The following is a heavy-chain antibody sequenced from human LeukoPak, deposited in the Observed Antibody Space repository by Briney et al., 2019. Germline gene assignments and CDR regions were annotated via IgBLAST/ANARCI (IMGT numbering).Heavy chain of an antibody. CDR1: GYTFTGYY. CDR2: MNPNSGNT. Sequence: GASVKVSCKASGYTFTGYYMHWVRQAPGQGLEWMGWMNPNSGNTGYAQKFQGRVTMTRNTSISTAYMELSSLRSEDTAVYYCARVTTVTAGVWGQGTLVTVSS. V-gene: IGHV1-8*02. D-gene: IGHD4-17*01. J-gene: IGHJ4*02. CDR3: ARVTTVTAGV.